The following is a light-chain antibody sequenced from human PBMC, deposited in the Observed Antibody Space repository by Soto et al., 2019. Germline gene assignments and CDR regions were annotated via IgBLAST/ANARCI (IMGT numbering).Light chain of an antibody. V-gene: IGLV1-40*01. J-gene: IGLJ2*01. CDR3: QSYDSSLSVV. CDR2: GNS. CDR1: SSNIGAGYD. Sequence: QSVLTQPPSVSGAPGKRVTISCTGSSSNIGAGYDVHWYQQLPGTAPKLLIYGNSNRPSGVPDRFSGSKSGTSASLAITGLQAEDEADYYCQSYDSSLSVVFGGGTKSPS.